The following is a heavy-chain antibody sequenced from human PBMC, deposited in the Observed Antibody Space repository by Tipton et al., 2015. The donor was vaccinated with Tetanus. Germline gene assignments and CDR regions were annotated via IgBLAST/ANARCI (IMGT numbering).Heavy chain of an antibody. J-gene: IGHJ3*01. V-gene: IGHV4-61*01. CDR2: IYYGGAT. CDR3: ARAANNSRRRGYDL. Sequence: TLSLTCSVSGGSVNSGTYYWSWIRQPPGKGLEWLGDIYYGGATQYNPSLQSRVIISVDTSKSQVSLKLTSVTAADTAIYYCARAANNSRRRGYDLWGQGATVIVSS. CDR1: GGSVNSGTYY. D-gene: IGHD2/OR15-2a*01.